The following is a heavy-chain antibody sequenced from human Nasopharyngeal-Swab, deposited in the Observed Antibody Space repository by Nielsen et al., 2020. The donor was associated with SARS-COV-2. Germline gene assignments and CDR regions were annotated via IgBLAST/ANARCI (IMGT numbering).Heavy chain of an antibody. V-gene: IGHV3-74*01. D-gene: IGHD1-14*01. CDR2: IDVDGRRT. CDR3: VRGGLGTGLEH. CDR1: GFTFSRYW. Sequence: GGSLRLSCAASGFTFSRYWMHWVRLPPGKGLEWVAQIDVDGRRTNYAASVKGRFTISRDNAKNTLYLQMDSLRAEDTAVYYCVRGGLGTGLEHWGQGTLVTVSS. J-gene: IGHJ4*02.